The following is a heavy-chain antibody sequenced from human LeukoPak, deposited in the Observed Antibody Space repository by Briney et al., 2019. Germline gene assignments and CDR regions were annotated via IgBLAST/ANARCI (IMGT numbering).Heavy chain of an antibody. J-gene: IGHJ4*02. CDR1: GFTFSSYS. V-gene: IGHV3-23*01. D-gene: IGHD6-13*01. CDR3: ASRIATAGSVDY. Sequence: GGSLRLSCAASGFTFSSYSMNWVRQAPGKGLEWVSAISGGVDSTYYADSVKGRFTISRDNSKNTLHLQMNTLRAEDTAVYYCASRIATAGSVDYWGQGTLVTVSS. CDR2: ISGGVDST.